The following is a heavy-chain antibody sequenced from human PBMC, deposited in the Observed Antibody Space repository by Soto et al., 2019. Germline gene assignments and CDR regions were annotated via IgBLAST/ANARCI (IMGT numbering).Heavy chain of an antibody. Sequence: PGGTLRLPCAPSGFTFTSYCMHWVRKAPGKGLEWVAVISYDGSNKYYADSVKGRFTISRDNSKSTLYLQMNSLRVEDMNVNSTAKIFHMLLDGFHPWG. CDR1: GFTFTSYC. J-gene: IGHJ6*01. CDR3: AKIFHMLLDGFHP. V-gene: IGHV3-30*18. D-gene: IGHD2-15*01. CDR2: ISYDGSNK.